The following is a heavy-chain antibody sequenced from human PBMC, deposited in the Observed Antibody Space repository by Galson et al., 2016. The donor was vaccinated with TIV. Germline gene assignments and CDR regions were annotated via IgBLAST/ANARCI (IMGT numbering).Heavy chain of an antibody. Sequence: SVKVSCKASGYTFTSHTMHWVRQAPGQRLEWMGWINVGNGNTKYVQKFKGRVTITSDTSARIAYMELSTLTSEDTAMCYCARDRLGAKRGFDIWGHGTLVTVSS. J-gene: IGHJ3*02. CDR2: INVGNGNT. D-gene: IGHD3-16*01. CDR3: ARDRLGAKRGFDI. CDR1: GYTFTSHT. V-gene: IGHV1-3*01.